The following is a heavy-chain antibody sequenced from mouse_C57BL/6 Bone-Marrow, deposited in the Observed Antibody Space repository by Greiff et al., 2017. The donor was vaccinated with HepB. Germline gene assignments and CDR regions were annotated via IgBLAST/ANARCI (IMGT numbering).Heavy chain of an antibody. CDR3: ARSLVLLFDY. D-gene: IGHD2-10*02. Sequence: EVQLQQSGPELVKPGASVKISCKASGYSFTGYYMNWVKQSPEKSLEWIGEINPSTGGTTYNQKFKAKATLTVDKSSSTAYMQLSSLTSEDSAVYYCARSLVLLFDYWGQGTTLTVSS. CDR2: INPSTGGT. CDR1: GYSFTGYY. V-gene: IGHV1-42*01. J-gene: IGHJ2*01.